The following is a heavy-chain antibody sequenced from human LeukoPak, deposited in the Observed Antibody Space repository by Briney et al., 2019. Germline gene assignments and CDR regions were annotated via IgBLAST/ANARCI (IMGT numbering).Heavy chain of an antibody. V-gene: IGHV3-9*01. D-gene: IGHD2-8*01. CDR1: GFTFDDYA. CDR3: AKATHGYCTNGVCFPNWFDP. J-gene: IGHJ5*02. CDR2: ISWNSGSI. Sequence: GGSLRLSCAAPGFTFDDYAMHWVRQAPGKGLEWVSGISWNSGSIGYADSVKGRFTISRDNAKNSLYLQMNSLRAEDTALYYCAKATHGYCTNGVCFPNWFDPWGQGTLVTVSS.